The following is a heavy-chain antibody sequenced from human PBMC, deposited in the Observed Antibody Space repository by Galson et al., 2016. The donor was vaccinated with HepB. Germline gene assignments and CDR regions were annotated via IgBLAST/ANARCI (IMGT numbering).Heavy chain of an antibody. CDR2: MYYSGST. D-gene: IGHD2-2*01. V-gene: IGHV4-61*08. CDR3: ARVRPNSVVESAGAFDI. J-gene: IGHJ3*02. Sequence: ATLSLTCTVSGGSISSGDYYWRWIRQPPGKGLEWIGYMYYSGSTNYNPSLKSRVTISVDTSKNQFSLKLSSVTAADTAVYYCARVRPNSVVESAGAFDIWGQGTMVTVSS. CDR1: GGSISSGDYY.